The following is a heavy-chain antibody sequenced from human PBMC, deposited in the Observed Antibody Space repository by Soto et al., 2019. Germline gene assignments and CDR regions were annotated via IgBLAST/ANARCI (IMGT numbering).Heavy chain of an antibody. J-gene: IGHJ4*02. CDR2: VSSTGST. D-gene: IGHD3-3*01. CDR1: GVSISTSDYH. Sequence: QVQLQESGPGLVRPSGTLSLTCDVSGVSISTSDYHWGWVRQPPRRGLEGIGSVSSTGSTYYNPSLASRVALTVDTSRSQFSLNLKYVTAADTALYYCTRLEVMISGVRVAPSFDSWGQGRLVIVSS. CDR3: TRLEVMISGVRVAPSFDS. V-gene: IGHV4-39*01.